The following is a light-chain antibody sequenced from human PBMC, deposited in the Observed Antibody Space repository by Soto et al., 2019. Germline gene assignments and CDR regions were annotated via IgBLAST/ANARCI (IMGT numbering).Light chain of an antibody. CDR1: SSDIGSYNL. J-gene: IGLJ1*01. V-gene: IGLV2-14*02. CDR3: SSYTTDISPYV. CDR2: EAT. Sequence: QSALTQPASVSGSPEQSITISCTGTSSDIGSYNLVSWYQQHPGKAPKVMIYEATKRPSGVSNRFSGSKSGNTASLTISGLQAEDEADYYCSSYTTDISPYVFGTGTKVTVL.